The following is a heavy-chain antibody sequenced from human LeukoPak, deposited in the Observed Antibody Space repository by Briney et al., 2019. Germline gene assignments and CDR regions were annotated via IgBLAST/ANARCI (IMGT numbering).Heavy chain of an antibody. D-gene: IGHD3-10*01. CDR2: IYYDGNT. CDR1: GGSISSSSYY. Sequence: PSETLSLTCTVSGGSISSSSYYWGWIRQPPGKGLEWIGSIYYDGNTYYNPSLKSRVTVSVDTSKNQFSLRQRSVTAADTAVYYCGRDFYGSGIYFDYWGQGILVTVSS. CDR3: GRDFYGSGIYFDY. V-gene: IGHV4-39*07. J-gene: IGHJ4*02.